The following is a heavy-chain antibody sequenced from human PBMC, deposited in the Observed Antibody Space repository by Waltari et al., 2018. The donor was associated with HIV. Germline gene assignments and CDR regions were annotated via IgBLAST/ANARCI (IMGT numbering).Heavy chain of an antibody. CDR1: GGSIISGYY. CDR3: ARDHLKWGVDY. V-gene: IGHV4-31*03. D-gene: IGHD1-26*01. CDR2: IYYSGSP. Sequence: QVQLQESGPGLVKPSQTLSLTCTVSGGSIISGYYWSWIRQHPGKGLEWIGYIYYSGSPSYNPSLKSRVTISVDTSQNQFSLRLTSVTAADTAVYYCARDHLKWGVDYWGQGTLVTVSS. J-gene: IGHJ4*02.